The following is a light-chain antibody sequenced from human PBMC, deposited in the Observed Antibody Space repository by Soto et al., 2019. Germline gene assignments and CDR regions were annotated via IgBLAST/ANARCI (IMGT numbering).Light chain of an antibody. V-gene: IGKV3-20*01. Sequence: EIVLTQSPGILSLSPGERATLSCRASQTVSSIYLAWYQQKPGQAPRLLIYGISTRATGIPDRFSGSGSGTDFTLTISRLEPEDFAVYYCEQYGRSPRTFGQGTKV. CDR2: GIS. CDR1: QTVSSIY. CDR3: EQYGRSPRT. J-gene: IGKJ1*01.